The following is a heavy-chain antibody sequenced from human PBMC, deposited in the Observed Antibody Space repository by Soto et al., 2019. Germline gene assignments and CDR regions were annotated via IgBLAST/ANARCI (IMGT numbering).Heavy chain of an antibody. Sequence: GSLRLSCAASGFTFSNAWMSWVRQAPGKGLEWVGRIKSKTDGGTTDYAAPVKGRFTISRDDSKNTLYLQMNSLKTEDTAVYYCTTRRHCSGGSCYSRPFDPWGQGTLVTVSS. CDR1: GFTFSNAW. V-gene: IGHV3-15*01. CDR3: TTRRHCSGGSCYSRPFDP. CDR2: IKSKTDGGTT. D-gene: IGHD2-15*01. J-gene: IGHJ5*02.